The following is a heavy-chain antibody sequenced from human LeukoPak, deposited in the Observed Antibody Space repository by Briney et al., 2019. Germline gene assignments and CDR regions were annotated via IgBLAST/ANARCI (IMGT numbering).Heavy chain of an antibody. V-gene: IGHV4-30-4*07. Sequence: PSETLSLTCAVSGGFISSAGYSYSWIRQPPGKGLEWIGYVYYTGDTYYNPSLRSRVTISADKSKNQFSLNLTSVTAADTAVYYCARANYDFWSGNWFDPWGQGTLVTVSS. CDR3: ARANYDFWSGNWFDP. J-gene: IGHJ5*02. D-gene: IGHD3-3*01. CDR1: GGFISSAGYS. CDR2: VYYTGDT.